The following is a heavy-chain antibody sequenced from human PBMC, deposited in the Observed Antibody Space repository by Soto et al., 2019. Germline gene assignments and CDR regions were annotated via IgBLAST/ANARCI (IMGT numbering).Heavy chain of an antibody. J-gene: IGHJ6*02. Sequence: HPGGSLRLSCAASGFTFSSYAMSWVRQAPGKGLEWVSAISGSGGSTYYADSVRGRFTISRDNSKNTLYLQMNSLRAEDTAVYYCAKDSYDSSGYHISYYYYYGMDVWGQGTTVTVSS. CDR3: AKDSYDSSGYHISYYYYYGMDV. V-gene: IGHV3-23*01. D-gene: IGHD3-22*01. CDR1: GFTFSSYA. CDR2: ISGSGGST.